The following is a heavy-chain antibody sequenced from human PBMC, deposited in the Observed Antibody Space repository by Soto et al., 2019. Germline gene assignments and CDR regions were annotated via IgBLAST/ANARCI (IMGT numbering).Heavy chain of an antibody. V-gene: IGHV3-15*07. J-gene: IGHJ5*02. D-gene: IGHD2-21*01. CDR3: AVELGLTYDSDNGFDR. CDR2: FKNNGGAT. Sequence: EVQLVVSGGDLVKPGGSLRLSSAASGFIFIPAWFDWVRKPPGKGLGLVGRFKNNGGATDYAPSVKGRFTISRDDAKDMVYLQMSSLRTEDTAIYDCAVELGLTYDSDNGFDRWGQGTRVTVSS. CDR1: GFIFIPAW.